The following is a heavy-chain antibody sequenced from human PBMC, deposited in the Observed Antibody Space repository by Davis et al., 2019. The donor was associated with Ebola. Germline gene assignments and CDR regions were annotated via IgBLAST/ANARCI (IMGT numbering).Heavy chain of an antibody. V-gene: IGHV4-34*01. D-gene: IGHD5-18*01. CDR1: GGSFSGYY. J-gene: IGHJ5*02. CDR2: INHSGNT. CDR3: ARTRDTAMVKEWGWFDP. Sequence: MPSETLSLTCAVYGGSFSGYYWSWIRQPPGEGLEWIGEINHSGNTNSNPSLKSRVTISVDTSKNQFSLKLSPVTAADTAVYYCARTRDTAMVKEWGWFDPWGQGTLVTVSS.